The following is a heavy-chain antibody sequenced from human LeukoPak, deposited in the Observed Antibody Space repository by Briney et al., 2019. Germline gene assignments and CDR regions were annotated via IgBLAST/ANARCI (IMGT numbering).Heavy chain of an antibody. Sequence: ASVKVSCKASGYTFTGYYMHWVRQAPGQGLEWMGWINPNSGGTNYAQKFQGRVTVTRDTSISTAYMELSRLRSDDTAVYYCARDGTAMVPYNWFDPWGQGTLVTVSS. CDR2: INPNSGGT. V-gene: IGHV1-2*02. D-gene: IGHD5-18*01. J-gene: IGHJ5*02. CDR1: GYTFTGYY. CDR3: ARDGTAMVPYNWFDP.